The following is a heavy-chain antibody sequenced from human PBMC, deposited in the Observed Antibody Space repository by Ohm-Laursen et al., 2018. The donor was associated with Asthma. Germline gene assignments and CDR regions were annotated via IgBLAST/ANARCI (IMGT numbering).Heavy chain of an antibody. D-gene: IGHD4-17*01. CDR2: ISWNSGSI. CDR1: GFTFDDYA. V-gene: IGHV3-9*01. J-gene: IGHJ4*02. CDR3: ADSDYGIY. Sequence: SLRLSCTATGFTFDDYAMHWVRQAPGKGLEWVSGISWNSGSIGYADSVKGRFTISRDNAKNTLYLQMNSLRAEDTAVYYCADSDYGIYWGQGTLVTVSS.